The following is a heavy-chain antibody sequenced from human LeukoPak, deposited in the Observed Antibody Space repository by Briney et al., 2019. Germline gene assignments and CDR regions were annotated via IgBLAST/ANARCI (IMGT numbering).Heavy chain of an antibody. Sequence: PGGSLRLSCAASGYTVSSNYMSWVRQAPGKGLEWVSVIYNGGSTYYADSVKGRFTISRDNSKNTLYLQMNSLRAEDTAVYYCARMGSIAAAGIPFDYWGQGTLVTVSS. CDR3: ARMGSIAAAGIPFDY. V-gene: IGHV3-53*01. D-gene: IGHD6-13*01. CDR2: IYNGGST. CDR1: GYTVSSNY. J-gene: IGHJ4*02.